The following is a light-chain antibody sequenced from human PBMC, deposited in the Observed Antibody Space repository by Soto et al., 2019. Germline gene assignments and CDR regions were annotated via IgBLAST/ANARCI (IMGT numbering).Light chain of an antibody. CDR1: SGHSSYI. Sequence: QLVLTQSSSASASLGSSVKLTCTLSSGHSSYIIAWHQQQPGKAPRYLMKLEGSGSYNKGSGVPDRFSGSSSGADRYLTISNLQSEDEADYYWETWDSHTRVFGGGTKLTVL. V-gene: IGLV4-60*03. J-gene: IGLJ3*02. CDR3: ETWDSHTRV. CDR2: LEGSGSY.